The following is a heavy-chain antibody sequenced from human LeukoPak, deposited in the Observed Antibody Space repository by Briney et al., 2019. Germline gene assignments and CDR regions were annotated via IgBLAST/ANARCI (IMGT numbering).Heavy chain of an antibody. J-gene: IGHJ6*02. D-gene: IGHD6-13*01. V-gene: IGHV5-51*01. CDR1: GYSFTSYW. CDR2: IYPGDSDT. CDR3: ARRIAAAGADGLDV. Sequence: GESLKISCKGSGYSFTSYWIGWVGQMPGKGLEWMGIIYPGDSDTTYSPSFQGQVTISADKSISTAYLRWSSLRASDAAMYYCARRIAAAGADGLDVWGQGTTVTVSS.